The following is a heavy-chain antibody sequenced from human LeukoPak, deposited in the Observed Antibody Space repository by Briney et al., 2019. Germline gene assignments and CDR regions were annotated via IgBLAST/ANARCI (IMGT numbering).Heavy chain of an antibody. D-gene: IGHD2-21*01. Sequence: SVKVSCKASGGTFSSYAISWVRQAPGQGLEWMGGIIPIFGTANYAQKFQGRVTITADESTSTAYMELNSLRAEDTAVYYCAKDPREAYCGGDCPQDDYWGQGTLVTVSS. J-gene: IGHJ4*02. V-gene: IGHV1-69*01. CDR1: GGTFSSYA. CDR3: AKDPREAYCGGDCPQDDY. CDR2: IIPIFGTA.